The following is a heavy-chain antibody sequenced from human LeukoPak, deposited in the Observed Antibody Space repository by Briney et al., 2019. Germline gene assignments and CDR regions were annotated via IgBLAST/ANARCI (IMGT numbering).Heavy chain of an antibody. D-gene: IGHD1-26*01. CDR3: ARERLQWELLQAFDY. V-gene: IGHV3-21*01. CDR1: GFTFSSYS. J-gene: IGHJ4*02. CDR2: ISSSGSYI. Sequence: PGGSLRLSCAASGFTFSSYSMNWVRQAPGKGLEWVSSISSSGSYIYYADSVKGRFTISRDSAKNSLFLQMNSLRAEDTAVYYCARERLQWELLQAFDYWGQGTLVTVSS.